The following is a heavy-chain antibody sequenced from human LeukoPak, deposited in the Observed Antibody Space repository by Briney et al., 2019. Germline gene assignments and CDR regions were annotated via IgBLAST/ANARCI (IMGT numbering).Heavy chain of an antibody. CDR2: IQQDGIEK. CDR3: ARGSSGYYCDHFQT. V-gene: IGHV3-7*01. J-gene: IGHJ1*01. D-gene: IGHD3-22*01. Sequence: GGSLRLSCAASGFTFSNYWMTWIRQAPGKGLEWVANIQQDGIEKYHVDSVEGRFTVSRDNTNNSLFLQMDSLRAEDTAVYYCARGSSGYYCDHFQTWGQGSLVTVSS. CDR1: GFTFSNYW.